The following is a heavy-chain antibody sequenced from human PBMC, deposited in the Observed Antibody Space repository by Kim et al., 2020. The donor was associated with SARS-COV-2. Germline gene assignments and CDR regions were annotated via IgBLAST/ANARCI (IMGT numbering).Heavy chain of an antibody. CDR1: GGSFSGYY. Sequence: SETLSLTCAVYGGSFSGYYWSWIRQPPGKGLEWIGEINHSGSTNYNPSLKSRVTISVDTSKNQFSLKLSSVTAADTAVYYCARGKYYYDSSGYDYLGQGTLVTVSS. V-gene: IGHV4-34*01. D-gene: IGHD3-22*01. CDR2: INHSGST. CDR3: ARGKYYYDSSGYDY. J-gene: IGHJ4*02.